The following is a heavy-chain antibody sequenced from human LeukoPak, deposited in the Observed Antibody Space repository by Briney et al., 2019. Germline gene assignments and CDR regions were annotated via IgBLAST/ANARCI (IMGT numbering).Heavy chain of an antibody. Sequence: SQTLSLTCAVSGGSISSGGYSWSWIRQPPGRGLEWIGYIYHSGSTYYNPSLKSRVTISVDRSKNQFSLKLSSVTAAGTAVYYCARGRLEAFDIWGQGTMVTVSS. CDR2: IYHSGST. CDR3: ARGRLEAFDI. J-gene: IGHJ3*02. V-gene: IGHV4-30-2*01. CDR1: GGSISSGGYS.